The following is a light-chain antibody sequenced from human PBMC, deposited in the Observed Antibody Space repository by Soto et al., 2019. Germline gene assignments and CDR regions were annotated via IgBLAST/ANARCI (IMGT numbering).Light chain of an antibody. Sequence: SYELTQPPSVSVAPGQTAIITCGEKNIGSKSVHWYQQKPGQGPVLVVYDDSDRPSRIPERFSGSKSGKVATLTISRVEAGDEADYYCHVWDDSDHYVFGSGTNLTVL. CDR1: NIGSKS. CDR3: HVWDDSDHYV. CDR2: DDS. V-gene: IGLV3-21*02. J-gene: IGLJ1*01.